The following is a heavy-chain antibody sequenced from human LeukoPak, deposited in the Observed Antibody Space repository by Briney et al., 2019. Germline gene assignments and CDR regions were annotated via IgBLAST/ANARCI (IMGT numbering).Heavy chain of an antibody. J-gene: IGHJ3*01. CDR2: ISSNGRST. CDR3: ARFVSSGPL. V-gene: IGHV3-64*02. CDR1: GFGFGYYH. D-gene: IGHD3-22*01. Sequence: PGGSLRLACAASGFGFGYYHMHWVRQAPGKGLECVSAISSNGRSTYYADSVKGRFTISRDNSNNTLYLQMGSLKPDDMAIYYCARFVSSGPLWGQGTMVTVSS.